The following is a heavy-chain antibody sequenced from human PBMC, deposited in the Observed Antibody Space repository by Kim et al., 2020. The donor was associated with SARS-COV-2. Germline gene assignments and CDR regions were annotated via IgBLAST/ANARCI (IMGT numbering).Heavy chain of an antibody. CDR2: INDSGSAT. Sequence: GGSLRLSCAASGFTFSSYAMSWVRQAPGKGLEWVSIINDSGSATYYAQSVKGRFTISRDNSKNTLYLQIYSLRAEDTAVYYCARDVLMWLGVLGGGMDVWGQGTTVTVSS. CDR3: ARDVLMWLGVLGGGMDV. J-gene: IGHJ6*02. CDR1: GFTFSSYA. V-gene: IGHV3-23*01. D-gene: IGHD3-10*01.